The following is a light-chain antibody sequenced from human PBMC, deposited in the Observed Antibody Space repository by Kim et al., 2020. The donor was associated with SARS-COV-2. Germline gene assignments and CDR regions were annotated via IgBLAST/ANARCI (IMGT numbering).Light chain of an antibody. CDR1: NSNY. J-gene: IGLJ3*02. CDR2: RNN. V-gene: IGLV1-47*01. Sequence: GPPGQGVTISCSGINSNYVYWYQRLPGTAPKLLIYRNNHRPSGVPDRFSGSKSGTSASLAISGLRSDDEADYFCTAWDDSLSGRVFGGGTQLTVL. CDR3: TAWDDSLSGRV.